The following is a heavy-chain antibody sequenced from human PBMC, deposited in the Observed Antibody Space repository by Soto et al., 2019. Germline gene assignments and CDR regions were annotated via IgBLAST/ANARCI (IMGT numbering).Heavy chain of an antibody. V-gene: IGHV1-69*12. CDR1: GGTFSSYA. J-gene: IGHJ6*02. Sequence: QVQLVQSGAEVKKPGSSVKVSCKASGGTFSSYAISWVRQAPGQGLEWMGGIIPIFGTANYAQKFQGRVTITADESTSTAYMELSSLRSEDTAVYYCARTTVVTPSHYYGMDVWGQGPTVTVSS. CDR2: IIPIFGTA. CDR3: ARTTVVTPSHYYGMDV. D-gene: IGHD4-17*01.